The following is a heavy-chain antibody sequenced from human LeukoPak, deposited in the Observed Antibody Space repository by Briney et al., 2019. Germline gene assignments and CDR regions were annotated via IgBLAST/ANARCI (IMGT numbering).Heavy chain of an antibody. CDR3: ARQYYYASGSFAFDI. Sequence: SETLSLTCTVSGGSLSNYYWSWIRQSPRKGLEWIGYIYVSGSTNYNPSLKSRVTISEDTSKNQFSLKLSFVTAADTAVYYCARQYYYASGSFAFDIWGQGTMVTVSS. CDR2: IYVSGST. D-gene: IGHD3-10*01. V-gene: IGHV4-59*08. J-gene: IGHJ3*02. CDR1: GGSLSNYY.